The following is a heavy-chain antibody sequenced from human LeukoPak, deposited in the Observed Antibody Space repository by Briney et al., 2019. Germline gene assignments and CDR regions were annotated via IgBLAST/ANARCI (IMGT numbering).Heavy chain of an antibody. CDR2: IIPIFGTA. Sequence: SVKVSCKASGGTFSSYAISWVRQAPGQGLEWMGGIIPIFGTANYAQKFQGRVTITADESTSTAYMELSSLRSEDTAVYYCARDGLSPNDAFDIWGQGTMVTVSS. CDR1: GGTFSSYA. V-gene: IGHV1-69*13. CDR3: ARDGLSPNDAFDI. D-gene: IGHD6-19*01. J-gene: IGHJ3*02.